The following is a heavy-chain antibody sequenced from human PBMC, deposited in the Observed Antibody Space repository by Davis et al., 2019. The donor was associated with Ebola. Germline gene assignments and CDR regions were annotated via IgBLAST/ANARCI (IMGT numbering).Heavy chain of an antibody. D-gene: IGHD3-22*01. J-gene: IGHJ6*02. CDR3: AKGPHYYDSSGYIYYYYGMDV. CDR2: ISGSGGST. CDR1: GFTFSSYA. V-gene: IGHV3-23*01. Sequence: GGSLRLSCAASGFTFSSYAMSWVRQAPGKGLEWVSAISGSGGSTYYADSVKGRFTISRDNSKNTLYLQMNSLRAEDTAVYYCAKGPHYYDSSGYIYYYYGMDVWGQGTTVTVSS.